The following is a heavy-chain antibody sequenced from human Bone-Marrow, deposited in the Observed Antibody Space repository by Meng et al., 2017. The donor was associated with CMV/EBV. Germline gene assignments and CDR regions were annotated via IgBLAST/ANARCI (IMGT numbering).Heavy chain of an antibody. D-gene: IGHD2-2*02. CDR2: INHSGST. V-gene: IGHV4-34*01. CDR1: GGSFSGYY. J-gene: IGHJ6*02. Sequence: WETLCLTCAAYGGSFSGYYWSWIRQPPGKGLEWIGEINHSGSTNSNPSLKSRVTISVDTSKNQFSLKLSSVTAADTAVFYCALGYCSSTSCYRGYGMDVWGQGTTVTVSS. CDR3: ALGYCSSTSCYRGYGMDV.